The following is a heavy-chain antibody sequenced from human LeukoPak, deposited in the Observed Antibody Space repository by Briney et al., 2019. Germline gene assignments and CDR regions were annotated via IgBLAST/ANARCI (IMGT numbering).Heavy chain of an antibody. D-gene: IGHD1-26*01. Sequence: GASLKVSCKASGYTFTSYDINWGRQSTGQGLKWMGWMNPNSGTTGYAQRFQGRVTMTRNTSISTAYMELSSLRSEDTAVYYCARGLKMGATVYYYYGMDVWGQGTTVTVSS. CDR3: ARGLKMGATVYYYYGMDV. CDR2: MNPNSGTT. CDR1: GYTFTSYD. V-gene: IGHV1-8*01. J-gene: IGHJ6*02.